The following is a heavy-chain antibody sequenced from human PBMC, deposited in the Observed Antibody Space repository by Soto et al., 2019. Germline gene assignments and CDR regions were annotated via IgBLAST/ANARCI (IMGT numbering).Heavy chain of an antibody. D-gene: IGHD6-6*01. V-gene: IGHV1-69*13. CDR1: GGTFSSET. CDR2: IIPITDTA. J-gene: IGHJ4*02. Sequence: GASVKVSCKASGGTFSSETLTWLRQAPGQGLEWMGGIIPITDTANYAQKFQGRVTITADESTSTAYMELSSLRSEDTAVYYCARAQVGIAARYFDYWGQGTLVTVSS. CDR3: ARAQVGIAARYFDY.